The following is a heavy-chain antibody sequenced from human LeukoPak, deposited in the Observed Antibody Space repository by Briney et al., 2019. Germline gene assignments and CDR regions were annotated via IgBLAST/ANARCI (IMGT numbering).Heavy chain of an antibody. CDR3: ARGPLRGYYDNSGHLDC. CDR2: IWYDGSNI. D-gene: IGHD3-22*01. CDR1: GFTFSSYG. Sequence: PGRSLRLSCAASGFTFSSYGMHWVRQAPGEGLEWVAVIWYDGSNIDYVDSVKGRFIISRDNSKNTLYLQMNSLRVEDTAVYYCARGPLRGYYDNSGHLDCWGQGSLVTVSS. J-gene: IGHJ4*02. V-gene: IGHV3-33*01.